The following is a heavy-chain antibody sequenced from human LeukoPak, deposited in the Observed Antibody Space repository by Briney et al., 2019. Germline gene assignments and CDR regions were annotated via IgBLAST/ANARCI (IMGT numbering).Heavy chain of an antibody. J-gene: IGHJ3*02. CDR1: GFTVSSNY. D-gene: IGHD3-22*01. V-gene: IGHV3-53*01. CDR3: ARLSYYSGAFDI. Sequence: PGGSLRLSCAASGFTVSSNYMSWVRQAPGKGLEWVSIIYSGGSTFYADSVKGRFTISRDNSKNTLYLQMNSLRAEDTAVYYRARLSYYSGAFDIWGQGTMVTVSS. CDR2: IYSGGST.